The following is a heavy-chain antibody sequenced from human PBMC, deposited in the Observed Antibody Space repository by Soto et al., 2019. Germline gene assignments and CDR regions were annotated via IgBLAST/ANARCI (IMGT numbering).Heavy chain of an antibody. CDR2: IDPSDSYT. J-gene: IGHJ6*02. V-gene: IGHV5-10-1*01. CDR1: GYSFTSYW. Sequence: GESLKISCKGSGYSFTSYWISWVRQMPGKGLEWMGRIDPSDSYTNYSPSFQGHVTISADKSISTAYMQWSSLKASDNAMYYCARHISRTSNYYYGMDAWRQGKTVTVSS. CDR3: ARHISRTSNYYYGMDA. D-gene: IGHD6-13*01.